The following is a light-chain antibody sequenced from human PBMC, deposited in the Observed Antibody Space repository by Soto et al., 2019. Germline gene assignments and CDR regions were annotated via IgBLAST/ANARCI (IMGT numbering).Light chain of an antibody. CDR2: SAS. V-gene: IGKV3-20*01. CDR3: QQNGSLPLT. Sequence: EIVLTQSPGILSLSPGERATLSCRASQSLSGGYLAWFQQKPGQTPRLLIYSASNRATDIPDRFSGSGSGPDFNLTISRLEPEDFVVYYCQQNGSLPLTLGHGTRRSIK. CDR1: QSLSGGY. J-gene: IGKJ5*01.